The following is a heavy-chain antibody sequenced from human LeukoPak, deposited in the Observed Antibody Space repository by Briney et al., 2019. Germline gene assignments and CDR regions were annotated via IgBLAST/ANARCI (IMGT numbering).Heavy chain of an antibody. Sequence: PGGSLRLSCAASGFTFSSCGMHWVRQAPGKGLEWVAVIWYDGSYKYYADSVKGRFTISRDNSKNTLYLQTNILRHEDTAEYYCARNSGGYYDDAFYIWGQGTMVTVPS. J-gene: IGHJ3*02. CDR3: ARNSGGYYDDAFYI. CDR2: IWYDGSYK. CDR1: GFTFSSCG. V-gene: IGHV3-33*01. D-gene: IGHD3-22*01.